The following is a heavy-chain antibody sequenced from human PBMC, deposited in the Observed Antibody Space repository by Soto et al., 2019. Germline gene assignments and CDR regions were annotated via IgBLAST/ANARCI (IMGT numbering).Heavy chain of an antibody. Sequence: SQTLSLTCAISGDSVSSISASWNWIRQSPSRGLGWLGRTYYRSKWTNDYAVSVKSRITINPDTSKNQFSLQLSSVTPEDTAMYYCVRGYSGSFDYWGQGTLVTVSS. CDR2: TYYRSKWTN. CDR3: VRGYSGSFDY. CDR1: GDSVSSISAS. D-gene: IGHD5-12*01. V-gene: IGHV6-1*01. J-gene: IGHJ4*02.